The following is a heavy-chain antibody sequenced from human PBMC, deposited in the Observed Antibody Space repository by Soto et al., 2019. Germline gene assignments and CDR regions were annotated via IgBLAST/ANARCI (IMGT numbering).Heavy chain of an antibody. CDR3: TRDLYYFDSSAYYGHNWFDP. D-gene: IGHD3-22*01. V-gene: IGHV1-69*12. J-gene: IGHJ5*02. Sequence: QVQLVQSGAEVKKPGSSVKVSCKASGGTFSTYTMSWVRQAPGQGLEWMGGIIPMFGTTNYAENFQGRVTITADESTSTAYMELSSLRSEDTAVYYWTRDLYYFDSSAYYGHNWFDPWGQGTRVTVSS. CDR1: GGTFSTYT. CDR2: IIPMFGTT.